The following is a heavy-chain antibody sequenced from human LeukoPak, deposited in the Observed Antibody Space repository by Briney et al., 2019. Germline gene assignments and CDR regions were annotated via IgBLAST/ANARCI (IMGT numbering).Heavy chain of an antibody. CDR2: VSWNSGSI. J-gene: IGHJ4*02. V-gene: IGHV3-9*01. CDR1: GFTFDDYA. Sequence: GRSLRLSRAASGFTFDDYAMHWVRQAPGKGLEWVSGVSWNSGSIGYADSVKGRFTISRDNAKNSLYLQMNSLRAEDTALYYCAKANVAASYFDYWGQGTLVTVSS. D-gene: IGHD2-15*01. CDR3: AKANVAASYFDY.